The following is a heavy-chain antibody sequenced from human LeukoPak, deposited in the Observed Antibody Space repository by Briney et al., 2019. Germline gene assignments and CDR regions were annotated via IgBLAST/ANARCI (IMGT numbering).Heavy chain of an antibody. CDR1: GFTFSYYS. CDR2: ISGSSNIK. V-gene: IGHV3-48*01. D-gene: IGHD3-10*01. CDR3: ARGIFYGSGSQSFDY. J-gene: IGHJ4*02. Sequence: GGSLRLSCAASGFTFSYYSMSWIRQAPGKGLEWISYISGSSNIKYFADSVKGRFTISRDNAKESLYLQMDSLRAEDTAFYYCARGIFYGSGSQSFDYWGRGTLVTVSP.